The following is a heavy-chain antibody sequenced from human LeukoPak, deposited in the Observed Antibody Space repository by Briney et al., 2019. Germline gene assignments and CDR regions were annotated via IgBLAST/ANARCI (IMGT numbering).Heavy chain of an antibody. J-gene: IGHJ4*02. CDR2: INPNSGGT. V-gene: IGHV1-2*06. D-gene: IGHD3-22*01. CDR3: ASGGYYYDSSGYYDY. CDR1: GYTFTGYY. Sequence: ASVKVSCKASGYTFTGYYMHWVRQAPGQGLEWMGRINPNSGGTNYAQKFQGRVTMTRDMSISTAYMELSRLRSDDTAVYYCASGGYYYDSSGYYDYWGQGTLVTVSS.